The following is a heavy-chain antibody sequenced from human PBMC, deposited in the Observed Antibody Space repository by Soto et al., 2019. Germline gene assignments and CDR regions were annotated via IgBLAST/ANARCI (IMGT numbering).Heavy chain of an antibody. CDR3: ARDLGYYDILTGYYANWFDP. CDR2: ISAYNGNT. CDR1: GYTLTSYG. Sequence: ASVKGSCKASGYTLTSYGIGWVRQAPGQGLEWMGWISAYNGNTNYAQKLQGRVTMTTDTSTSTAYMELRSLRSDDTAVYYCARDLGYYDILTGYYANWFDPWGQGTLVTVSS. J-gene: IGHJ5*02. V-gene: IGHV1-18*01. D-gene: IGHD3-9*01.